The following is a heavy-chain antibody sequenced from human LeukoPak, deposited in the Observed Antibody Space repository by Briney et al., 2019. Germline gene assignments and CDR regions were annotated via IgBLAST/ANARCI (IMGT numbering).Heavy chain of an antibody. V-gene: IGHV4-34*01. CDR1: GFTFSSYS. CDR2: INHSGST. CDR3: ARPLGAGVRLFY. Sequence: GSLRLSSAASGFTFSSYSMNWVRQAPGKGLEWIGEINHSGSTNYNPSLKSRVTISVETTKYQFSLKGSSVTAADTAVYYCARPLGAGVRLFYWGQGTLVTVSS. J-gene: IGHJ4*02. D-gene: IGHD3-10*01.